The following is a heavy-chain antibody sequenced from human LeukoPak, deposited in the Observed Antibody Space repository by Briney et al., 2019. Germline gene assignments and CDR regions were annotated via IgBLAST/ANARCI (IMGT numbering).Heavy chain of an antibody. V-gene: IGHV3-20*04. CDR3: ASPITMVRGVTFDY. CDR1: GFRFDDYG. Sequence: PGGSLRLSCAASGFRFDDYGMNWVRQVPGKGLEWISGINWNGGSTGYGDSVKGRFTISRDNAKNSLYLQMNSLRAEDTAVYYCASPITMVRGVTFDYWGQGTLVTVSS. CDR2: INWNGGST. D-gene: IGHD3-10*01. J-gene: IGHJ4*02.